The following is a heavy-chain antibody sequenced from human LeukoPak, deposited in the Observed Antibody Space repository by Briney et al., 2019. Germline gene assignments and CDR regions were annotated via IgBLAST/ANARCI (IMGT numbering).Heavy chain of an antibody. CDR3: AKDRIPGEGLFDY. Sequence: GASLRLSCAASGFTFSSYAVSWVRQAPGKGLEWVSAISGSGGSTYYADSVKGRFTISRDNSKNTLYLQMNSLRAEDTAVYYCAKDRIPGEGLFDYWGQGTLVTVSS. V-gene: IGHV3-23*01. CDR2: ISGSGGST. CDR1: GFTFSSYA. D-gene: IGHD7-27*01. J-gene: IGHJ4*02.